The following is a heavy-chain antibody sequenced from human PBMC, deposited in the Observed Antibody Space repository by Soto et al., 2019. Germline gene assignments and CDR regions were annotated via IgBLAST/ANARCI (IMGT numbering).Heavy chain of an antibody. V-gene: IGHV3-30*18. J-gene: IGHJ4*02. CDR2: ISYDGSNK. CDR3: AKDPRSQRSYFDY. D-gene: IGHD6-25*01. Sequence: QVQLVESGGSVVQPGGSLRLSCAASGFTFSSYGMHWVRQAPGKGLEWVAVISYDGSNKYYADSVKGRFTISRDNSKNTLYLQMNSLRAEDTAVYYCAKDPRSQRSYFDYWGQGTLVTVSS. CDR1: GFTFSSYG.